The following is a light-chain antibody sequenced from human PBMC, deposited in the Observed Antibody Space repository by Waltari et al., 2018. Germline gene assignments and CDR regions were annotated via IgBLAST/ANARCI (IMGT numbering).Light chain of an antibody. J-gene: IGLJ3*02. V-gene: IGLV3-19*01. Sequence: SSELTQDPAVSVALGQTVRITCQGDSLRRYYASWYQQRPGQAPRLVHYGQDNRPSGIPDRFSGSTSGDTASLTITGAQAEDEADYYCHSRDTISTRVFGGGTRLTV. CDR3: HSRDTISTRV. CDR1: SLRRYY. CDR2: GQD.